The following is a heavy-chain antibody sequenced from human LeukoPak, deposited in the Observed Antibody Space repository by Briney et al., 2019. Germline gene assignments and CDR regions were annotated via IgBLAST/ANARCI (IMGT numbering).Heavy chain of an antibody. Sequence: GGSLILSCAASGFTFSSYWMHWVRQAPGKGLVWVSRINSDGSSTSYADSVKGRFTISRDNAKNTLYLQMNSLRAEDTAVYYCAADTAMVYYFDYWGQGTLVTVSS. D-gene: IGHD5-18*01. CDR2: INSDGSST. CDR3: AADTAMVYYFDY. CDR1: GFTFSSYW. V-gene: IGHV3-74*01. J-gene: IGHJ4*02.